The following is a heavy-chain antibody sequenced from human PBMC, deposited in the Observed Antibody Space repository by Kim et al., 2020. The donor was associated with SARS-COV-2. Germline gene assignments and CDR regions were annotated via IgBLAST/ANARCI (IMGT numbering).Heavy chain of an antibody. CDR2: ISSSTSYT. CDR1: GFTFSDYC. CDR3: ARGPYDILTYFPRWVYY. D-gene: IGHD3-9*01. J-gene: IGHJ6*01. Sequence: GGSLRLSCVASGFTFSDYCMSWIRQAPGKGLEWVSYISSSTSYTNGADSVRGRFTISRDNAKNSLHLQMNSLRAEDTAVYYCARGPYDILTYFPRWVYY. V-gene: IGHV3-11*05.